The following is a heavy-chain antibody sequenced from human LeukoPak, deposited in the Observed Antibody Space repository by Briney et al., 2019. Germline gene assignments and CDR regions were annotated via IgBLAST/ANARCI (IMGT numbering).Heavy chain of an antibody. CDR2: ISAYNGNT. D-gene: IGHD3-22*01. J-gene: IGHJ4*02. Sequence: GASVKVSCKASGYTFTSYGISWVRQAPGQGLEWMGWISAYNGNTNYAQKLQGRVTMTTDTSTSTAYMELRSLRSDDTAVYYCARDTLYYYDSSGYSDYWGQGTLVTVSS. V-gene: IGHV1-18*01. CDR1: GYTFTSYG. CDR3: ARDTLYYYDSSGYSDY.